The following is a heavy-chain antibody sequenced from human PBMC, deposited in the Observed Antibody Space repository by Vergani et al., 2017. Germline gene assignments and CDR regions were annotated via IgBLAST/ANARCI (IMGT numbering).Heavy chain of an antibody. CDR2: IYYSGST. CDR3: ARGHSQVATILHDY. CDR1: GGSFSGYY. Sequence: QVQLQQWGAGLLKPSETLSLTCAVYGGSFSGYYWSWIRQPPGKGLEWIGYIYYSGSTNYNPSLKSRVTISVDTSKNQFSLKLSSVTAADTAVYYCARGHSQVATILHDYWGQGTLVTVSS. D-gene: IGHD5-12*01. V-gene: IGHV4-34*11. J-gene: IGHJ4*02.